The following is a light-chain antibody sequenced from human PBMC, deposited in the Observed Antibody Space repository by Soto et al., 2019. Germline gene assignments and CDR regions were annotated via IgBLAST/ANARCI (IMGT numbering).Light chain of an antibody. CDR1: QSVSSSY. Sequence: EIVLTQSPGTLSLSPGERATLSCRASQSVSSSYLAWYQQKPGQAPRLLIYGASSRATGIPDRFSGSGSGTDFTLTISRLEPEDFAVYYCHQYCCSPRTLGQGTKVEIK. J-gene: IGKJ1*01. CDR3: HQYCCSPRT. V-gene: IGKV3-20*01. CDR2: GAS.